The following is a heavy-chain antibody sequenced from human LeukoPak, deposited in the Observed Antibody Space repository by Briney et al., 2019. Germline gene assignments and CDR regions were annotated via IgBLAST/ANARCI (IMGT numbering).Heavy chain of an antibody. Sequence: GALVLFCDASGFNLSRYSMNWVREAPGKGLEWVSYISSSGSTIYYADSVRGRFTISRDNAKNSLYLQMNSLRAEDTAVYYCARTTHYDYVWGSYRHFDYWGQGTLVTVSS. D-gene: IGHD3-16*02. V-gene: IGHV3-48*04. J-gene: IGHJ4*02. CDR3: ARTTHYDYVWGSYRHFDY. CDR1: GFNLSRYS. CDR2: ISSSGSTI.